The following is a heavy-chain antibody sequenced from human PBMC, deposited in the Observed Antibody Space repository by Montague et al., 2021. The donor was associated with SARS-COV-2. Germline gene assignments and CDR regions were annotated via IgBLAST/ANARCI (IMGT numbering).Heavy chain of an antibody. CDR3: ARDGADYSFAYYHEMDV. CDR2: LYTSGST. V-gene: IGHV4-4*07. Sequence: SETLSLTCTVSGASVRTYYWSWIRQSAGKKLEWMGRLYTSGSTYYNPSFKSRVTMSLDTSGNLFSLNLSSMTAADTAVYYCARDGADYSFAYYHEMDVWGQGIAVTVSS. D-gene: IGHD5-12*01. CDR1: GASVRTYY. J-gene: IGHJ6*02.